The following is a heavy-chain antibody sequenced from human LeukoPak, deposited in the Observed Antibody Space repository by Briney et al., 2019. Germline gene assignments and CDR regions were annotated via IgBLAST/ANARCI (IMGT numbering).Heavy chain of an antibody. J-gene: IGHJ1*01. CDR1: GVTFRTYS. CDR3: ARDILTGAQSRYQH. CDR2: IDGSTRTI. D-gene: IGHD3-9*01. V-gene: IGHV3-48*04. Sequence: GGSLRLSCAASGVTFRTYSMNWVRQAPGKGLEWISFIDGSTRTIFYADSVKGRFSISRDNAKKPLYLQMNSLRAEDTAVYYCARDILTGAQSRYQHWGQGTLVTVSS.